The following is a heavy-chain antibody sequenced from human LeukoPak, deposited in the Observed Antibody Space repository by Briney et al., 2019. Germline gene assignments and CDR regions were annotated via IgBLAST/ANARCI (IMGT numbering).Heavy chain of an antibody. D-gene: IGHD6-13*01. CDR3: TRSAAAAGTDVDYYYYMDV. CDR1: GFTFSGSA. V-gene: IGHV3-73*01. Sequence: GGFLRLSCAASGFTFSGSAMHWVRQASGKGLEGVGRIRSKANSYATAYAASVKGRFTISRDDSKNTAYLQMNSLKTEDTAVYYCTRSAAAAGTDVDYYYYMDVWGKGTTVTVSS. J-gene: IGHJ6*03. CDR2: IRSKANSYAT.